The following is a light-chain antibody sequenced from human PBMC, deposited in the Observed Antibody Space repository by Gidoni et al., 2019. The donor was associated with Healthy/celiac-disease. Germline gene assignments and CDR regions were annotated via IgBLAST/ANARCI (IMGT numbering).Light chain of an antibody. J-gene: IGKJ4*01. Sequence: IRMTQSPSSFSASTGDRVTITCRASQGISSYLAWYQQKPGKAPKLLIYAASTLQSGVPSRFSGSGAGTDFTLTISCLQSEDFATYYCQQYYSYPLLTFGGGTKVEIK. CDR2: AAS. CDR3: QQYYSYPLLT. CDR1: QGISSY. V-gene: IGKV1-8*01.